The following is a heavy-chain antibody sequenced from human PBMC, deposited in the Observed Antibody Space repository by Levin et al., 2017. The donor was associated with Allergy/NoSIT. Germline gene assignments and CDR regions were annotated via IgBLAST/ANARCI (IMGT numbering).Heavy chain of an antibody. J-gene: IGHJ3*02. V-gene: IGHV3-23*01. CDR1: GFTFSSYA. Sequence: TGGSLRLSCAASGFTFSSYAVSWVRQAPGKGLQWVSAISGSGRSSYYADSVKHRFTISRDNSNNTLYLQMNSLRAEDTAVYYCVKHSSSGWLDAFEIWGQGTMVTVSS. CDR3: VKHSSSGWLDAFEI. D-gene: IGHD6-19*01. CDR2: ISGSGRSS.